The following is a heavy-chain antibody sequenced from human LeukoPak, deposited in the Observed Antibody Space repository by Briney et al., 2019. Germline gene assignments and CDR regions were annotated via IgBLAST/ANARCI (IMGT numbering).Heavy chain of an antibody. CDR2: IYHSGST. Sequence: SETLSLTCTVSGGSISSSSYYWGWIRQPPGKGLEWIGSIYHSGSTNYNPSLKSRVTISVDTSKNQFSLKLSSVTAADTAVYYCARHRRVAVAARRWYFDLWGRGTLVTVSS. V-gene: IGHV4-39*01. D-gene: IGHD6-19*01. CDR3: ARHRRVAVAARRWYFDL. CDR1: GGSISSSSYY. J-gene: IGHJ2*01.